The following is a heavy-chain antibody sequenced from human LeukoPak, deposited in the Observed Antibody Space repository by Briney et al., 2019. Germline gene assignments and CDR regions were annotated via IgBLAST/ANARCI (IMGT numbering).Heavy chain of an antibody. CDR2: INHSGST. J-gene: IGHJ4*02. Sequence: PSETLSLTCAVYGGSFSGYYWSWIRQPPGKGLEWIGEINHSGSTNYNPSLKSRVTISVDTSKNQFSLKLSSVTAADTAVYYCATSTLILRLIFDYWGQGTLVTVSS. V-gene: IGHV4-34*01. D-gene: IGHD4-17*01. CDR3: ATSTLILRLIFDY. CDR1: GGSFSGYY.